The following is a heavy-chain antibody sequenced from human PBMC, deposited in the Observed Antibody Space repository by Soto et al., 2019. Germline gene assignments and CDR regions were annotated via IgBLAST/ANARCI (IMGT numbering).Heavy chain of an antibody. CDR2: ISYDGSNK. J-gene: IGHJ4*02. D-gene: IGHD2-2*01. V-gene: IGHV3-30*18. Sequence: QVQLVESGGGVVQPGRSLRLSCAASGFTFSNYAMHWVRQAPGKGLEWVAVISYDGSNKVYGDSVKGRFTISRDNSKNTLYMKRNSLRTEDTGVYFCAKDPYCSSTRCYGLGNYGSLLWGQGTLVTVSS. CDR3: AKDPYCSSTRCYGLGNYGSLL. CDR1: GFTFSNYA.